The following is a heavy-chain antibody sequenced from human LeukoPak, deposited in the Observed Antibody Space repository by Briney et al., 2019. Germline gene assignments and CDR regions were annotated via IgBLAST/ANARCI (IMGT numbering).Heavy chain of an antibody. Sequence: SETLSLTCTVSGGSISSNSYYWGWIRQPPGKGPEWIGEVNESGGTNINPSLRSRVILSVDTSMNQFSLKLISVTAADTGVYYCARGQGATMPKVGKNWFDPWGHGTRVIVSP. CDR3: ARGQGATMPKVGKNWFDP. V-gene: IGHV4-39*07. D-gene: IGHD2-2*01. CDR2: VNESGGT. CDR1: GGSISSNSYY. J-gene: IGHJ5*02.